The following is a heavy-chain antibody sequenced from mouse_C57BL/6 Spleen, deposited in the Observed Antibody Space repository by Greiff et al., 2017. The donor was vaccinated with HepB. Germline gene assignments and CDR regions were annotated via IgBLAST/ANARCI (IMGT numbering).Heavy chain of an antibody. D-gene: IGHD2-12*01. V-gene: IGHV1-53*01. CDR3: ARQGQYSPWYFDV. CDR1: GYTFTSYW. J-gene: IGHJ1*03. Sequence: HVQLQQSGTELVKPGASVNLSCKASGYTFTSYWMHWVRQTPGQGLEWIGYINPSNGGTNYNEKFNSKATLTVDKSSCTAYMQLRSLTSGDSAVYYCARQGQYSPWYFDVWGTGTTVTVSS. CDR2: INPSNGGT.